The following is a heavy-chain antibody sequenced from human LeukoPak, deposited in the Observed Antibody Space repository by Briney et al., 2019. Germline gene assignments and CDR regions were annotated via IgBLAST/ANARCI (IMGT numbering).Heavy chain of an antibody. D-gene: IGHD2-2*01. Sequence: GGSLRLSCAGSGFTFSSHSMNWVRQAPGQGLEWVSSISSGSGYMYYADSVKGRFTISRDNARNSLFLQMNSLRAEDTAIYYCARPTSTTSNDGFDIWGRGTMVTVSP. V-gene: IGHV3-21*01. CDR3: ARPTSTTSNDGFDI. CDR1: GFTFSSHS. CDR2: ISSGSGYM. J-gene: IGHJ3*02.